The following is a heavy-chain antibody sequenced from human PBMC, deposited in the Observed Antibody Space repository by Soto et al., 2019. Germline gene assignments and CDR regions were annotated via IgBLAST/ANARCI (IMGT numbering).Heavy chain of an antibody. CDR1: GGTFSSYA. J-gene: IGHJ6*02. Sequence: QVQLVQSGAEVKKPGSSVKVSCKASGGTFSSYAISWVRQAPGQGLEWMGGIIPIFGTANYAQKFQGRVTITADESTSTAYMELSSLRSEDTAVYYCARDPHCNPPTGYYGMDVWGQGTTVTVSS. CDR3: ARDPHCNPPTGYYGMDV. CDR2: IIPIFGTA. V-gene: IGHV1-69*01. D-gene: IGHD1-1*01.